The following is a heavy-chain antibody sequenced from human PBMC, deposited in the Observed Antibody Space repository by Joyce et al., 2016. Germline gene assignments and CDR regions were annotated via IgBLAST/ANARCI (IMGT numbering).Heavy chain of an antibody. CDR1: GYTFTNYY. V-gene: IGHV1-46*01. D-gene: IGHD5-18*01. Sequence: QVQLVQSGAEVKKPGASVKVSCKASGYTFTNYYMHWVRQAPGQGLEWMGIMNPSGGSKNSAQKFQGRVTMTRDTSTSTVYMELSSLRSEDTAVYYCARDTAMATGDYYYGMDVWGKGTTVTVSS. CDR2: MNPSGGSK. CDR3: ARDTAMATGDYYYGMDV. J-gene: IGHJ6*04.